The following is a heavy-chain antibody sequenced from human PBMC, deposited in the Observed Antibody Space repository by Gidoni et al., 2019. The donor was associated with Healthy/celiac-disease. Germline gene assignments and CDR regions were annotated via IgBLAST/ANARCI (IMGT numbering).Heavy chain of an antibody. Sequence: QLQLQESGPGLVKPSETLSLTCTVSGGSISSRSYYWGWIRQPPGKGLEWIGSIYYSGSTYYNPSLKSRVTISVDTSKNQFSLKLSSVTAADTAVYYCARRVEYSSSSGKGGFDYWGQGTLVTVSS. CDR3: ARRVEYSSSSGKGGFDY. CDR2: IYYSGST. D-gene: IGHD6-6*01. J-gene: IGHJ4*02. CDR1: GGSISSRSYY. V-gene: IGHV4-39*01.